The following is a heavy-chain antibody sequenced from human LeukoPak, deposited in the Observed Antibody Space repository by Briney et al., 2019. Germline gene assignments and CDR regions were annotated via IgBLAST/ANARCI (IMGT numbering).Heavy chain of an antibody. CDR3: AKAPVGAQYYFDY. V-gene: IGHV3-23*01. CDR1: GSTFSSYA. J-gene: IGHJ4*02. D-gene: IGHD1-26*01. CDR2: ISSSGSST. Sequence: PGGSLRLSCAASGSTFSSYAMSWVRQAPGKGLEWVSYISSSGSSTYYADSVKGRFTISRDNSKNTLFLQMNSLRAEDTALFYCAKAPVGAQYYFDYWGQGALVTVSS.